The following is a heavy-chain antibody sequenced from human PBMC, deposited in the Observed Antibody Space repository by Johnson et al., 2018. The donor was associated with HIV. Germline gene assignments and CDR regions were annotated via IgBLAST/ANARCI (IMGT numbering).Heavy chain of an antibody. V-gene: IGHV3-15*01. CDR1: GFTFSSYA. CDR3: TTDLVTPHAFDI. Sequence: VLLVESGGGVVRPGGSLRLSCAASGFTFSSYAMSWVRQAPGKGLEWVGRIKSKTDGGTTDYAAPVKGRFTISRDDSKNTLYLQMNSLKTEDTAVYYCTTDLVTPHAFDIWGQGTMVTVSS. D-gene: IGHD4-23*01. J-gene: IGHJ3*02. CDR2: IKSKTDGGTT.